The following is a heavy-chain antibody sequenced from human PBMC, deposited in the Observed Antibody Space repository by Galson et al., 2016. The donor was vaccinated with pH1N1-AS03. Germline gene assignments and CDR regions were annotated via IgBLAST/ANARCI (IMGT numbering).Heavy chain of an antibody. CDR1: GFTFSSYA. CDR3: ARDRHYYDYIWGTYRYDWYFDL. CDR2: IWHDGSEK. V-gene: IGHV3-33*01. J-gene: IGHJ2*01. D-gene: IGHD3-16*02. Sequence: SLRLSCAASGFTFSSYAIHWVRQAPGKGLEWVAVIWHDGSEKHYADSVKGRFTISRDNSKNTLYLQMNSLRAEDTAVYYCARDRHYYDYIWGTYRYDWYFDLWGRGTLVTVSS.